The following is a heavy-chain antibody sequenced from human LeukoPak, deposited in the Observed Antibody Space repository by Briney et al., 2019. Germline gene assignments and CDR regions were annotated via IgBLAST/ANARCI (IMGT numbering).Heavy chain of an antibody. J-gene: IGHJ3*02. CDR1: GFSFSDYW. V-gene: IGHV5-51*01. Sequence: GESLKISCKGSGFSFSDYWIGWVRQLPGKGLEWMGIIYPGDSDTRYSPSFQGQVTISADKSISTAYLQWSSLKASDTAMYYCARQESQPARAFDIWGQGTMVTVSS. D-gene: IGHD5-18*01. CDR2: IYPGDSDT. CDR3: ARQESQPARAFDI.